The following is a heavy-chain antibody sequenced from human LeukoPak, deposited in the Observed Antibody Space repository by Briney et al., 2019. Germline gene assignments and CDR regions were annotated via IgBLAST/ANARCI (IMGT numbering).Heavy chain of an antibody. CDR3: AREGIVATTFDY. D-gene: IGHD5-12*01. J-gene: IGHJ4*02. CDR1: GGTFSSYA. V-gene: IGHV1-69*01. CDR2: IIPIFGTA. Sequence: SVKVSCKASGGTFSSYAISWVRQAPGQGLEWVGGIIPIFGTANYAQKFQGRVTITADESTSTAYMELSSLRSEDTAVYYCAREGIVATTFDYWGQGTLVTVSS.